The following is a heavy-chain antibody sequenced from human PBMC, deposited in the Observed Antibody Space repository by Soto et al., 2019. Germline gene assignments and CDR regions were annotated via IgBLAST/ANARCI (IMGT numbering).Heavy chain of an antibody. D-gene: IGHD3-16*01. J-gene: IGHJ5*02. CDR1: GYTFTSYG. CDR2: VSAYNGNT. Sequence: ASVKVSCKASGYTFTSYGISWVRQAPGQGLEWMGWVSAYNGNTNYAQKLQGRVTMTTDTSTSTAYMELRSLRSDDTAMYYCARVIIGGSNWFDPWGQGTLVTVSS. V-gene: IGHV1-18*04. CDR3: ARVIIGGSNWFDP.